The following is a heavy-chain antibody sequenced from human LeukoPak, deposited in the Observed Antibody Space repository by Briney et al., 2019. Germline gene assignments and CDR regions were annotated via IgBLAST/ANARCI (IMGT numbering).Heavy chain of an antibody. V-gene: IGHV3-48*03. D-gene: IGHD5-18*01. CDR2: ISSSGDTT. CDR3: AREGGYSRNPDY. Sequence: GGSLRLSCAASGFTFSSYEMNWVRQAPGKGLEWVSYISSSGDTTYYADSVRGRFTVSRDNAKSSLYLQMSSLRVEDTAVYYCAREGGYSRNPDYWGQGTLVTVSS. J-gene: IGHJ4*02. CDR1: GFTFSSYE.